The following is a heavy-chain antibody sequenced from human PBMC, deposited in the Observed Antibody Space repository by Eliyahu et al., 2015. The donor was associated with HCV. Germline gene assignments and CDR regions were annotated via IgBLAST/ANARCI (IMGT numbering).Heavy chain of an antibody. J-gene: IGHJ3*02. V-gene: IGHV3-21*01. CDR3: APTAGGEWEVPI. D-gene: IGHD1-26*01. CDR1: GFTFSSHS. CDR2: IGSSSIYX. Sequence: VQLVESGGGLVKPGGSLRLSCAASGFTFSSHSMNWVRQAPGKGLEWVSCIGSSSIYXYXADSVKGRFTISRDNSKNSLYLQMNSLRAEDTAVYYCAPTAGGEWEVPIWGQGTTVTVSS.